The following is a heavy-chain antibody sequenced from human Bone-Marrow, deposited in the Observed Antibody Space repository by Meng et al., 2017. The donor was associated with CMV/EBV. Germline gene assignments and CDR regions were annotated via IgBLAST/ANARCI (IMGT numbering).Heavy chain of an antibody. CDR3: ARGTFYCSSTSCYPSY. CDR2: IKQDGSEK. D-gene: IGHD2-2*01. J-gene: IGHJ4*02. Sequence: GGSLRLSCAASGFTFSSYWMSWVRQAPGKGLEWVANIKQDGSEKYYVDSVKGRVTISRDNAKHSLYLQMNSLRAEDTAVYYCARGTFYCSSTSCYPSYWGQGTLVTVSS. V-gene: IGHV3-7*01. CDR1: GFTFSSYW.